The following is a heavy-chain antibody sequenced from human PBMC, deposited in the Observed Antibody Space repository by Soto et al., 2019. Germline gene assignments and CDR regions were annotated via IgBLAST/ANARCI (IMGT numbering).Heavy chain of an antibody. CDR3: SRQASDFWSGKPQYYMDV. CDR1: GFTVSGSA. D-gene: IGHD3-3*01. J-gene: IGHJ6*03. CDR2: IRSKANNYAT. Sequence: EVQLVESGGGLVQRGGSLKLSCAASGFTVSGSAMHWVRQASGKGLEWVGRIRSKANNYATAYGASVKGRFTISRDDSKNTAYLQMNSLKTEDTAVYYCSRQASDFWSGKPQYYMDVYGKGTTVTVSS. V-gene: IGHV3-73*01.